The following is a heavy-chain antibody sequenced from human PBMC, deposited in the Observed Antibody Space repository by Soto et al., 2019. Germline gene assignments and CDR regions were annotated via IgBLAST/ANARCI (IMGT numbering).Heavy chain of an antibody. CDR2: IIPIFTTT. J-gene: IGHJ3*02. CDR3: AREVAADGTFREDVFDI. D-gene: IGHD6-13*01. Sequence: QVHLVQSGAEVKKPGSSVKVSCKAPGGTFSNHAINWVRQAPGQGLEWMGRIIPIFTTTNYAQKFQGRVSMTADVYTTTAYMELSSLKHDDTAVYYCAREVAADGTFREDVFDIWGQGTLVTVSS. CDR1: GGTFSNHA. V-gene: IGHV1-69*12.